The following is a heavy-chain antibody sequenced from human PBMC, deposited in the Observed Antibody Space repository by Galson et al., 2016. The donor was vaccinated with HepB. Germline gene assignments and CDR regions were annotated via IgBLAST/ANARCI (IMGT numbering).Heavy chain of an antibody. D-gene: IGHD5-18*01. CDR2: VSYDGFNE. CDR1: GFTFSSSG. J-gene: IGHJ4*02. Sequence: SLRLSCAASGFTFSSSGMHWVRQAPGKGLEWVAFVSYDGFNEYYADSVKGRFTISSDNSKNTLYLQMNSLRAEDTALYYCAKDHRAYSYGHHYFDYWGQGTLVIVSS. V-gene: IGHV3-30*18. CDR3: AKDHRAYSYGHHYFDY.